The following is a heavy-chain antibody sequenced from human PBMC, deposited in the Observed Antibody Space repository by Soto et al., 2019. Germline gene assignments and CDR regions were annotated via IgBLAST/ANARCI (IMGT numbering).Heavy chain of an antibody. J-gene: IGHJ6*02. Sequence: EVQLVESGGGLVQPGGSLRLSCAASGFTVSSNYMSWVRQAPGKGLEWVSVIYSGGSTYYADSVKGRFTISRDSSKNTLYLQMNSLRAEDTAVYYCARDRTPTGMDVWGQGTTVTVSS. CDR2: IYSGGST. V-gene: IGHV3-66*01. D-gene: IGHD2-2*01. CDR1: GFTVSSNY. CDR3: ARDRTPTGMDV.